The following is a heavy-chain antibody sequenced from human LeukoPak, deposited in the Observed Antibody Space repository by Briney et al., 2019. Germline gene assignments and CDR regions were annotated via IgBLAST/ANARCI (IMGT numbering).Heavy chain of an antibody. CDR1: GGSISSYY. CDR3: AREMGYSSSSDAFDI. Sequence: PSETLSLTCTVSGGSISSYYWSWIRQPPGKGLEWIGYIYYSGSTNYNPSLKSRVTISVDTSKNQFSLKLSSVTAADTAVYYCAREMGYSSSSDAFDIWGQGTMVTVSS. CDR2: IYYSGST. V-gene: IGHV4-59*01. J-gene: IGHJ3*02. D-gene: IGHD6-13*01.